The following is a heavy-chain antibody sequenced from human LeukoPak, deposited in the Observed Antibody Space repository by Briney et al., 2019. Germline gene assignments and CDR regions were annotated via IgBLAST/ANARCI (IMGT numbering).Heavy chain of an antibody. J-gene: IGHJ4*02. D-gene: IGHD3-10*01. Sequence: PGGSLRLSCAASGFTFSSYSMNWVRQAPGKGLEWVSSISSSSSYIYYADSVKGRFTISRDNRKNSLYLQMNSLRPEDTAFYYCAKDSGTIRGRTDYFDSWGQGTLVTVSS. CDR1: GFTFSSYS. V-gene: IGHV3-21*04. CDR3: AKDSGTIRGRTDYFDS. CDR2: ISSSSSYI.